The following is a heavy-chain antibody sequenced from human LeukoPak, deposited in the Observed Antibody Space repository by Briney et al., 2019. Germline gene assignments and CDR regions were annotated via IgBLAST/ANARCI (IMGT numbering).Heavy chain of an antibody. Sequence: PGGSLRLSCAASGFTFSSYSMNWVRQAPGKGLEWVANIKQDGSEKYYVDSVKGRFTISRDNAKNSLYLQMNSLRAEDTAVYYCARDRTIFGVVIPIDIWGQGTMVTVSS. CDR1: GFTFSSYS. D-gene: IGHD3-3*01. CDR3: ARDRTIFGVVIPIDI. CDR2: IKQDGSEK. J-gene: IGHJ3*02. V-gene: IGHV3-7*01.